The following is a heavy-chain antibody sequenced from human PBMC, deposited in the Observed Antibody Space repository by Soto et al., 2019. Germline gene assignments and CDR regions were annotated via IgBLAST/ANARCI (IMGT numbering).Heavy chain of an antibody. D-gene: IGHD3-22*01. Sequence: QVQLQQWGAGLXKPSETLSLTCAVYGGSFSGYYWSWIRQPPGKGLEWIGEINHSGSTNYNPSLKSRVTISVDTSKNQFSLKLSSVTAADTAVYYCAREGEYYDSSGEDAFDIWGQGTMVTVSS. V-gene: IGHV4-34*01. CDR3: AREGEYYDSSGEDAFDI. CDR1: GGSFSGYY. J-gene: IGHJ3*02. CDR2: INHSGST.